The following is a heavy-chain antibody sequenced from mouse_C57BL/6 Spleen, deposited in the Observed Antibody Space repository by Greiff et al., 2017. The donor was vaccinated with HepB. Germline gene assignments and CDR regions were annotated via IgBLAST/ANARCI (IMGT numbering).Heavy chain of an antibody. CDR1: GYSITSGYY. Sequence: EVKLVESGPGLVKPSQSLSLTCSVTGYSITSGYYWNWIRQFPGNKLEWMGYISYDGSNNYNPSLKNRISITRDTSKNQFFLKLNSVTTEDTATYYCARGSNYYYAMDYWGQGTSVTVSS. CDR3: ARGSNYYYAMDY. D-gene: IGHD2-5*01. CDR2: ISYDGSN. V-gene: IGHV3-6*01. J-gene: IGHJ4*01.